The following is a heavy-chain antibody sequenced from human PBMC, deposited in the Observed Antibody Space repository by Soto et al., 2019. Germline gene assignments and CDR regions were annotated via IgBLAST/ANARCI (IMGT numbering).Heavy chain of an antibody. V-gene: IGHV3-33*01. D-gene: IGHD6-19*01. CDR2: IWYDGSNK. J-gene: IGHJ5*02. Sequence: GGSLRLSCAASGFTFSSYGMHWVRQAPGKGLEWVAVIWYDGSNKYYADSVKGRFTISRDNSKNTLYLQMNSLRAEDTAVYYCARERAVAGISYWFDPWGQGTLVTVSS. CDR3: ARERAVAGISYWFDP. CDR1: GFTFSSYG.